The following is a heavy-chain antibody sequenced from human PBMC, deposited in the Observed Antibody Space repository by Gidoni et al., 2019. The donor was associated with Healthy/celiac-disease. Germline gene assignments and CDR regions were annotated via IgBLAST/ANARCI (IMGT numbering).Heavy chain of an antibody. CDR1: GYTFTSYA. CDR3: ARDRGEGIAAAGTSPYYFDY. Sequence: QVQLVQSGSELKKPGASVKGCCKASGYTFTSYAMNWVRQAPGQGLEWMGWINTHTGNPTYAQGFTGRFVFSLDTSVSTAYLQISSLKAEDTAVYYCARDRGEGIAAAGTSPYYFDYWGQGTLVTVSS. J-gene: IGHJ4*02. V-gene: IGHV7-4-1*02. D-gene: IGHD6-13*01. CDR2: INTHTGNP.